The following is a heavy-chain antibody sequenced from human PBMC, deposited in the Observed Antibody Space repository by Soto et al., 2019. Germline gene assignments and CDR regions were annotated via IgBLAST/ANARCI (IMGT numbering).Heavy chain of an antibody. J-gene: IGHJ5*02. Sequence: ASVKVSCKASGYTFTGYYMHWVRQAPGQGLEWMGWINPNSGGTNYAQKFQGWVTMTRDTSISTAYMELSRLRSDDTAVYYCARDLCSGGSCYGLDPWGQGTLVTVSS. CDR3: ARDLCSGGSCYGLDP. V-gene: IGHV1-2*04. CDR2: INPNSGGT. CDR1: GYTFTGYY. D-gene: IGHD2-15*01.